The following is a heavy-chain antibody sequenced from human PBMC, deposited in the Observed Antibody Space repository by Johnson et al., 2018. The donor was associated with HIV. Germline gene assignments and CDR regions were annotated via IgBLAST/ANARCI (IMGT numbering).Heavy chain of an antibody. V-gene: IGHV3-72*01. CDR2: TRNKANSYTT. CDR3: AREQSLIAAQIPDAFDI. Sequence: VQLVESGGGLVKPGGSLRLSCAASGFTFSNAWMSWVRQAPGKGLEWVGRTRNKANSYTTEYAASVKGRFTIPREDSKNSLYLQMNSLRAEDTAVYYCAREQSLIAAQIPDAFDIWGRGTLVTVSS. D-gene: IGHD6-6*01. CDR1: GFTFSNAW. J-gene: IGHJ3*02.